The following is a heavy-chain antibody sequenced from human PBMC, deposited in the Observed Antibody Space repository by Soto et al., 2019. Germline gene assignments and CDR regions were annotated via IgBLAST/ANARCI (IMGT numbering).Heavy chain of an antibody. CDR3: RGVPGF. CDR2: IYHSGST. Sequence: SETLSLTCAVSGGSISSGGYSWSWIRQPPGKGLEWIRYIYHSGSTYYNPSLKSRGTISVDRSKNQLSLKLSSVTAVDKGVYDCRGVPGFWAQGTLVTVSS. D-gene: IGHD3-10*02. V-gene: IGHV4-30-2*01. J-gene: IGHJ4*02. CDR1: GGSISSGGYS.